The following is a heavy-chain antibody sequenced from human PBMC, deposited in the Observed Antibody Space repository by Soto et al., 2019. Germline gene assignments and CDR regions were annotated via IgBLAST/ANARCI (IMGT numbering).Heavy chain of an antibody. Sequence: PPETLRVPCSVSGRSMSRNYWIWRRQSPDKGLEWLGYVFYGGTDYNPSLGGRVTMSVETSKSQFSLTLSSVTAADTAVYYCAAYRGALYFDFWGPGLQGTLSS. CDR3: AAYRGALYFDF. V-gene: IGHV4-59*03. CDR2: VFYGGT. J-gene: IGHJ4*02. D-gene: IGHD3-10*01. CDR1: GRSMSRNY.